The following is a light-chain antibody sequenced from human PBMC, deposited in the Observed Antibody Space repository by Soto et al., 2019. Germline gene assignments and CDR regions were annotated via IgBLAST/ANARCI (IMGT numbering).Light chain of an antibody. CDR3: GADHGSGSNFAGV. V-gene: IGLV9-49*01. CDR1: SGYSNYK. J-gene: IGLJ2*01. CDR2: VGTGGVVG. Sequence: QSVLTQPPSASASLGASVTLTCTLSSGYSNYKVDWYQQRPGKGPRFVMRVGTGGVVGSKGDGIPDRFSVLGSGLNRYLTNKNHQEEDESDYHGGADHGSGSNFAGVFGGGTKLTVL.